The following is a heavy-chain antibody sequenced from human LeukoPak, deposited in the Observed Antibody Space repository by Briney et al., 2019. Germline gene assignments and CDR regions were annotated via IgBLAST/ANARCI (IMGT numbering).Heavy chain of an antibody. CDR2: IYHSGGT. CDR1: GDSISSGGYS. J-gene: IGHJ4*02. D-gene: IGHD4-11*01. Sequence: SQTLSLTCAVSGDSISSGGYSWSWIRQPPGKGLEWIGYIYHSGGTYSSPSLRSRVTISVDRSKNQFSLRLSSVSAADTAVYYCARHYKSTRTTAFDYWGQGTLVTVSS. V-gene: IGHV4-30-2*01. CDR3: ARHYKSTRTTAFDY.